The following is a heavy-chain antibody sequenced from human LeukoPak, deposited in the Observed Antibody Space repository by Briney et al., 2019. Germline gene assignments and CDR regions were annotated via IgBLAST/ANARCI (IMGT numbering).Heavy chain of an antibody. J-gene: IGHJ4*02. CDR1: GYTFTNHD. Sequence: ASVKVSCKASGYTFTNHDINWVRQATGQGLEWMGYMNPNSGNSAYAQKFQGRVTITTDASISTAYMELSGLRPEDTALYYCAREGFDYWGQGTLATVSS. V-gene: IGHV1-8*03. CDR2: MNPNSGNS. CDR3: AREGFDY.